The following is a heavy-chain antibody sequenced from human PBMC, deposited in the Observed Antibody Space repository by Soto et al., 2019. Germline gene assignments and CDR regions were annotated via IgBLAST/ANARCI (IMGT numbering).Heavy chain of an antibody. CDR2: IYPGDSDT. D-gene: IGHD3-3*01. Sequence: PGESLKISCKGSGYSFTSYWIGWVRQMPGKXLEWMGIIYPGDSDTRYSPSFQGQVTISADKSISTAYLQWSSLKASDTAMYYCARQGGDYDFWSGYNYGMDVWGQGTTVTVSS. CDR1: GYSFTSYW. CDR3: ARQGGDYDFWSGYNYGMDV. J-gene: IGHJ6*02. V-gene: IGHV5-51*01.